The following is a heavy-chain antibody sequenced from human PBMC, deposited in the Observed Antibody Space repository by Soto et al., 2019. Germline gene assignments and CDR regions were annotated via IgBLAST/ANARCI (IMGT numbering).Heavy chain of an antibody. CDR3: ATRAEYYDFWSGYYGA. D-gene: IGHD3-3*01. J-gene: IGHJ5*02. Sequence: PGESLKISCKGSGYSFSTSWIGWVRQMSGKGLEWMGTIYPSDSDTRYSPSFQGQVIISADKSTSTAYLQWRSLKASDTAMYYCATRAEYYDFWSGYYGAWGQGTLATVSS. V-gene: IGHV5-51*01. CDR1: GYSFSTSW. CDR2: IYPSDSDT.